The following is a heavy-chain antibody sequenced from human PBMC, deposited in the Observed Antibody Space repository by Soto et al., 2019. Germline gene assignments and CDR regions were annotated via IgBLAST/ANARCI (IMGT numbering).Heavy chain of an antibody. CDR3: ADSGAYQNYAMDV. J-gene: IGHJ6*02. D-gene: IGHD4-17*01. V-gene: IGHV2-5*02. CDR1: GFSLSTSGVG. CDR2: IYWDDDK. Sequence: SGPTCEPTQTLTLTCTFSGFSLSTSGVGVGWIRQPPGKALEWLALIYWDDDKRYRPSLKSRLTITKDTSKNQVVLTLTSVDPADTGTYYCADSGAYQNYAMDVWGQGTTVTVSS.